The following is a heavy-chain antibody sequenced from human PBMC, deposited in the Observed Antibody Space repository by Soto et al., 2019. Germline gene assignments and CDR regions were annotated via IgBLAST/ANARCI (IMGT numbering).Heavy chain of an antibody. CDR1: GFTFGDYC. Sequence: GGSLRLSCAASGFTFGDYCMSWIRQAPGKGLEWVSYISNSGSTIYYADSVKGRFTISRDNAKNSLYLQMNSLRAEDTAVYYCARRNMFDCWGQGTLVTVSS. CDR2: ISNSGSTI. J-gene: IGHJ4*02. CDR3: ARRNMFDC. V-gene: IGHV3-11*01.